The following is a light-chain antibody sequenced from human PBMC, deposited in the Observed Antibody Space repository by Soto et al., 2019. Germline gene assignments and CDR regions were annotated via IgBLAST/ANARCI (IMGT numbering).Light chain of an antibody. J-gene: IGKJ1*01. CDR1: HSVSSSF. Sequence: EIALTQSPGTLSLSPGERATLSCRASHSVSSSFLAWYQQKPGQAPRLLIYGASSRATGIPDRSSVSGAGTDFTLTISRLECEDFAVYYCQQYGSFWTFGQGTKVEIK. CDR2: GAS. V-gene: IGKV3-20*01. CDR3: QQYGSFWT.